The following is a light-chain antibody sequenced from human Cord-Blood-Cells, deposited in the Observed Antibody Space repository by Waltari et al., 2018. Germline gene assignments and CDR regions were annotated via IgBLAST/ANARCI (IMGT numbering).Light chain of an antibody. CDR3: SSYTSSSTLGV. J-gene: IGLJ3*02. CDR2: SVS. V-gene: IGLV2-14*01. CDR1: SRAVGGFHY. Sequence: QSALTQPASVSGSPGQSIPIPCTGTSRAVGGFHYVAWYQQHPGNAPKLMIYSVSNRPSGVSNRFSGSKSGNTASLTISGLQAEDEADYYCSSYTSSSTLGVFGGGTKLTVL.